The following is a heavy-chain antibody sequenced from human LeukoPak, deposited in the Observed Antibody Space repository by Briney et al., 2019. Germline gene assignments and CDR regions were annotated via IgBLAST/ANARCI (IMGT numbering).Heavy chain of an antibody. Sequence: GGSLRLSCGASGFTFTTYAMTWVRQAPGKGLEWVSSITGSGGSTYYGDSVKGRFTISRDNSKNSLYLQMNSLRAEDTAVYYCARVDRWLVNWFDPWGQGTLVTVSS. V-gene: IGHV3-23*01. CDR3: ARVDRWLVNWFDP. CDR2: ITGSGGST. CDR1: GFTFTTYA. J-gene: IGHJ5*02. D-gene: IGHD6-19*01.